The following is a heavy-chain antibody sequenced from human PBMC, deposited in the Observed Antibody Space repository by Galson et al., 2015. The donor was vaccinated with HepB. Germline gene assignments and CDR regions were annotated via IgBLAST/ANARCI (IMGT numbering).Heavy chain of an antibody. V-gene: IGHV3-30*18. J-gene: IGHJ4*02. CDR3: AKDPYLYSALAGTMAGFDY. D-gene: IGHD6-19*01. CDR1: GFTFSNYG. CDR2: ISYDGSNK. Sequence: LRLSCAASGFTFSNYGMHWVRQAPGKGLEWVAVISYDGSNKYYADPVKGRFTISRDNSKNTLYLQMNSLRAGDTALCYCAKDPYLYSALAGTMAGFDYWGQGTLVTVSS.